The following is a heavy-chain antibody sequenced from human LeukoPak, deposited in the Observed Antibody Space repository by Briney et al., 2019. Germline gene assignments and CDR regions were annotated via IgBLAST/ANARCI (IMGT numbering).Heavy chain of an antibody. Sequence: SETLSLTCTVSGGSISSYYWSWIRQPPGKGLEWIGYIYYSGSTNYNPSLKSRVTISVDTSKNQFSLKLSSVTAADTAVYYCARAPPSNYDFWSGSEDWFDPWGQGTLVTVSS. CDR2: IYYSGST. D-gene: IGHD3-3*01. V-gene: IGHV4-59*01. CDR3: ARAPPSNYDFWSGSEDWFDP. J-gene: IGHJ5*02. CDR1: GGSISSYY.